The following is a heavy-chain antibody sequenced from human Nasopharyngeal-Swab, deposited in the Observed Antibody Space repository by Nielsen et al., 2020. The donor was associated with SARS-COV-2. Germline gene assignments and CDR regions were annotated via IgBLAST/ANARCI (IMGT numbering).Heavy chain of an antibody. D-gene: IGHD3-10*01. J-gene: IGHJ5*02. CDR2: ISSSSSTI. Sequence: VRQAPGKGLEWVSYISSSSSTIYYADSVKGRFTISRDNAKNSLYLQMNSLRAEDTAMYYCARTYGHGGLNWFDPWGQGTLVTVSS. V-gene: IGHV3-48*01. CDR3: ARTYGHGGLNWFDP.